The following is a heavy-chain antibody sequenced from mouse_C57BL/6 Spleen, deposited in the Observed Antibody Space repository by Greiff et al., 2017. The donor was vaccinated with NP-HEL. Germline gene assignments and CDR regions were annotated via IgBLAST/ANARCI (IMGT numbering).Heavy chain of an antibody. CDR1: GYAFSSSW. V-gene: IGHV1-82*01. Sequence: VQLVESGPELVKPGASVKISCKASGYAFSSSWMNWVKQRPGKGLEWIGRIYPGDGDTNYNGKFKGKATLTADKSSSTAYMQLSSLTSEDSAVYFCARSPLYYGSSLYAMDYWGQGTSVTVSS. D-gene: IGHD1-1*01. CDR2: IYPGDGDT. J-gene: IGHJ4*01. CDR3: ARSPLYYGSSLYAMDY.